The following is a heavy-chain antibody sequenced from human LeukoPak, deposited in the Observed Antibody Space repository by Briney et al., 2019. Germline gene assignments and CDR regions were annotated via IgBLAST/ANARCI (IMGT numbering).Heavy chain of an antibody. CDR2: IYTSGST. V-gene: IGHV4-61*02. CDR3: ARDTGSFDY. J-gene: IGHJ4*02. CDR1: GGSISSGSYY. Sequence: PSQTLSLTCTVSGGSISSGSYYWSWIRQPAGKGLEWIGRIYTSGSTNYNPSLKSRVTISVDTSKNQFSLKLSSVTAADTAVYYCARDTGSFDYWGQGTLVTVSS. D-gene: IGHD4-17*01.